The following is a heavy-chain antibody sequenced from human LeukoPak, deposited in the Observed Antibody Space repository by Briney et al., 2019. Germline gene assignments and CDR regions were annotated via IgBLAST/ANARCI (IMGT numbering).Heavy chain of an antibody. D-gene: IGHD6-19*01. J-gene: IGHJ4*02. CDR2: IYYSGST. CDR3: ARAKQWLIPFSDY. CDR1: GGSISSYY. Sequence: SETLSLTCTVSGGSISSYYWSWIRQPPGKGLEWIGYIYYSGSTNYNPSLKSRVTISVDTSKNQFSLKLSSVTAADTAVYYCARAKQWLIPFSDYWGQGTLVTVSS. V-gene: IGHV4-59*01.